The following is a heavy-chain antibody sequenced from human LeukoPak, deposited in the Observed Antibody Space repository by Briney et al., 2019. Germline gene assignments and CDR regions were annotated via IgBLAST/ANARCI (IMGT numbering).Heavy chain of an antibody. Sequence: GASVKVSCKASGYTFTSYWIGWVRQMPGKGLEWMGIIYPGDSDTRYSPSFQGQVTISADKSISTAYLQWSSLKASDTAMYYCASYDSSGYYDYWGQGTLVTVSS. CDR1: GYTFTSYW. V-gene: IGHV5-51*01. D-gene: IGHD3-22*01. CDR3: ASYDSSGYYDY. CDR2: IYPGDSDT. J-gene: IGHJ4*02.